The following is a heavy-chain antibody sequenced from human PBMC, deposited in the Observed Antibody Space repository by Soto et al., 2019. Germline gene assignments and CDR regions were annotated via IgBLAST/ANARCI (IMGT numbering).Heavy chain of an antibody. V-gene: IGHV3-33*01. CDR2: IWYDGSNK. J-gene: IGHJ3*02. CDR1: GFTFSSYG. CDR3: ARDRVTGDLVDAFDI. D-gene: IGHD7-27*01. Sequence: GGSLRLSCAASGFTFSSYGMHWVRQAPGKGLEWVAVIWYDGSNKYYADSVKGRFTISRDNSKNTLYLQMNSLRAEDTAVYYCARDRVTGDLVDAFDIWGQGTMVTVS.